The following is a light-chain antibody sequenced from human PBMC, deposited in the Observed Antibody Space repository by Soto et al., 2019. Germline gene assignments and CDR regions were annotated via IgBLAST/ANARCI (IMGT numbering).Light chain of an antibody. CDR1: QSLLHSDGDNY. CDR2: LVS. CDR3: MQTLQTPYT. Sequence: DIVMTQSPLSLPVTPGEPASISCKSSQSLLHSDGDNYLEWYVQKAGQSPQLLIYLVSHRASGVPDRLSGSESGTDFTLKISKVEADDVGVYYCMQTLQTPYTFGPGTKVEIK. J-gene: IGKJ3*01. V-gene: IGKV2-28*01.